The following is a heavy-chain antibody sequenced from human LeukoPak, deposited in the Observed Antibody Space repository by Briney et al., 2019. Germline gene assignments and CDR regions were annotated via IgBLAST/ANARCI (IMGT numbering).Heavy chain of an antibody. CDR1: GFTFSSYA. D-gene: IGHD7-27*01. V-gene: IGHV3-21*01. Sequence: GGSLRLSCAASGFTFSSYAMNWVRQAPGKGLEWVSSISSSSSYIYYADSVKGRFTISRDNAKNSLYLQMNSLRAEDTAVYYCAREGTGSFDYWGQGTLVTVSS. CDR3: AREGTGSFDY. CDR2: ISSSSSYI. J-gene: IGHJ4*02.